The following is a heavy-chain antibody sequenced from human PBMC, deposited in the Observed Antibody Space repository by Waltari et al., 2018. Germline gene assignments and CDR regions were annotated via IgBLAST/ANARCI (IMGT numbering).Heavy chain of an antibody. CDR3: ARPSTEYHYYYYYMDV. Sequence: EVQVVESGGGLVQPEGSLRLSCTASGFTFSNYEMIWVRQAPGKGLEWISYMDNTGSTIYYADSVRGRFTISRDNAKNSMYLQMNSLRAEDTAIYYCARPSTEYHYYYYYMDVWGKGTTVTVS. CDR1: GFTFSNYE. J-gene: IGHJ6*03. CDR2: MDNTGSTI. D-gene: IGHD2-2*02. V-gene: IGHV3-48*03.